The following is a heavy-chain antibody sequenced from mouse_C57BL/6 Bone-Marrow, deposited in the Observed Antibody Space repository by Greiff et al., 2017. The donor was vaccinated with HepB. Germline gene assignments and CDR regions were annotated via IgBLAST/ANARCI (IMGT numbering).Heavy chain of an antibody. CDR3: ARLFITTVVATDWYFDV. V-gene: IGHV5-15*01. Sequence: EVMLVESGGGLVQPGGSLKLSCAASGFTFSDYGMAWVRQAPRKGPEWVAFISNLAYSIYYADTVTGRFTISRENAKNTLYLEMSSLRSEDTAMYYCARLFITTVVATDWYFDVWGTGTTVTVSS. CDR2: ISNLAYSI. J-gene: IGHJ1*03. D-gene: IGHD1-1*01. CDR1: GFTFSDYG.